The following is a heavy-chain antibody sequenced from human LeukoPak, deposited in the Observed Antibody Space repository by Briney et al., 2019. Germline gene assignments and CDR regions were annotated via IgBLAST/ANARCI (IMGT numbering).Heavy chain of an antibody. CDR3: AKLDYYDTH. V-gene: IGHV3-23*01. CDR2: ITGSSAST. D-gene: IGHD3-22*01. Sequence: GGSLRLSCAASGFTLSSYWMSWVRQAPGKGLEWVSSITGSSASTYYADSVKGRFTISRDNSKNTLYLQMNSLRAEDMALYFCAKLDYYDTHWGQGTLVTVSS. J-gene: IGHJ4*02. CDR1: GFTLSSYW.